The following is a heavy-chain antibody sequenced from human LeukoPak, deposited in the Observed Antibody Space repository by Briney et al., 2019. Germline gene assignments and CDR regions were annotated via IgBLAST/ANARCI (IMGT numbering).Heavy chain of an antibody. D-gene: IGHD3-22*01. Sequence: SVKVSCKASGGTFSSYAISWVRQAPGQGLEWMGGIIPIFGTANYAQKFQGRVTITADESTSTAYMELSSLRSEDTAVYYCARAESEIVRVPVFGYYYYMDVWGKGTTVTVSS. CDR2: IIPIFGTA. J-gene: IGHJ6*03. V-gene: IGHV1-69*13. CDR1: GGTFSSYA. CDR3: ARAESEIVRVPVFGYYYYMDV.